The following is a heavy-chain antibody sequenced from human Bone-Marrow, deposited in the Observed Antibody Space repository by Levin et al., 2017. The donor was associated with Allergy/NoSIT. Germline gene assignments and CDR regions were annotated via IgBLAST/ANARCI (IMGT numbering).Heavy chain of an antibody. CDR2: IYYSGST. D-gene: IGHD2-21*02. CDR3: ARVYCGGDCYSNYYYYGMDV. CDR1: GGSISSYY. J-gene: IGHJ6*02. V-gene: IGHV4-59*01. Sequence: PSETLSLTCTVSGGSISSYYWSWIRQPPGKGLEWIGYIYYSGSTNYNPSLKSRVTISVDTSKNQFSLKLSSVTAADTAVYYCARVYCGGDCYSNYYYYGMDVWGQGTTVTVSS.